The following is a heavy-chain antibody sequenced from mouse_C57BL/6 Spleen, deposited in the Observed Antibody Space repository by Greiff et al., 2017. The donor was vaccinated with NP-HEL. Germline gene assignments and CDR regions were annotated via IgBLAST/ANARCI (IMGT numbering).Heavy chain of an antibody. Sequence: VQLQQPGAELVMPGASVKLSCKASGYTFTSYWMHWVKQRPGQGLEWIGEIDPSDSYTNYNQKFKGKSTLTVDKSSSTAYMQLSSLTSEDSAVYYCARRGDGSSFYAMDYWGQGTSVTVSS. CDR1: GYTFTSYW. CDR2: IDPSDSYT. D-gene: IGHD1-1*01. J-gene: IGHJ4*01. V-gene: IGHV1-69*01. CDR3: ARRGDGSSFYAMDY.